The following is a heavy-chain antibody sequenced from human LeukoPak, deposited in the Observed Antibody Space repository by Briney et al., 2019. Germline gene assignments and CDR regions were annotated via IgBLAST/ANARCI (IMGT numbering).Heavy chain of an antibody. CDR1: GFTFRSYE. V-gene: IGHV3-48*03. Sequence: GGSLRLSCAASGFTFRSYEMNWVRQAPGKGLEWVSYITSSGNTIYYADSVKGRFTISRDNAKNTLYLQMNSLRAEDTAVYSCARDRGSYGMDVWGQGTTVTVSS. CDR2: ITSSGNTI. CDR3: ARDRGSYGMDV. J-gene: IGHJ6*02. D-gene: IGHD5-12*01.